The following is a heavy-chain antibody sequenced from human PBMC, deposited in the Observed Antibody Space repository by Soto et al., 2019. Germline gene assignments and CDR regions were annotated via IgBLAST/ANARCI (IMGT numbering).Heavy chain of an antibody. Sequence: GGFLRLSCAASGFTFSRYGMHWVRQAPGKGLEWVAVIWYDGSNKYYADSVKGRFTISRDNSKNTLYLQMSSLRAEDTAVYYCARPYDTTGYYSLVYWGQGALVTVSS. CDR2: IWYDGSNK. J-gene: IGHJ4*02. V-gene: IGHV3-33*01. D-gene: IGHD3-22*01. CDR1: GFTFSRYG. CDR3: ARPYDTTGYYSLVY.